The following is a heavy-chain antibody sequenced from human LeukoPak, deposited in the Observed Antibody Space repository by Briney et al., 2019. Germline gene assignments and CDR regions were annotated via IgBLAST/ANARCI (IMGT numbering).Heavy chain of an antibody. CDR2: INPNSGGT. D-gene: IGHD1-1*01. CDR1: GYTFTSYG. CDR3: ARGGVPTGTTDY. J-gene: IGHJ4*02. Sequence: ASVKVSCKASGYTFTSYGISWVRQAPGQGLEWMGWINPNSGGTNYAQKFQGRVTMTRDTSISTAYMELSRLRSDDTAVYYCARGGVPTGTTDYWGQGTLVTVSS. V-gene: IGHV1-2*02.